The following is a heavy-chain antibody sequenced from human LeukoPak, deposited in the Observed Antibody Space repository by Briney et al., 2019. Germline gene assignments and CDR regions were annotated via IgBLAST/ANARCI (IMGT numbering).Heavy chain of an antibody. CDR3: ARGAPYYYGMDV. J-gene: IGHJ6*02. V-gene: IGHV3-33*01. CDR1: GFTFSSYG. CDR2: IWYDGSNK. Sequence: PGRSLRLSCAASGFTFSSYGMHWVRQAPGKGLEWVAVIWYDGSNKYYADSVKGRFTISRDNSKNTLYLQMNSLRAEDTAVYYCARGAPYYYGMDVWGQGTTVTVSS.